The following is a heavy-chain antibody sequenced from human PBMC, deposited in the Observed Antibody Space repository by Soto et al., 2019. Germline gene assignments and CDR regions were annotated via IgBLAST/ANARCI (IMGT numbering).Heavy chain of an antibody. CDR3: ARGQRFWSGYYMNPGNWFDP. J-gene: IGHJ5*02. Sequence: PSETLSLTCAVYGGSFSGYYWSWIRQPPGKGLEWIGEINHSGSTNYNPSLKSRVTISVDTSKNQFSLKLSSVTAADTAVYYCARGQRFWSGYYMNPGNWFDPWGQGTLVTVSS. CDR2: INHSGST. CDR1: GGSFSGYY. V-gene: IGHV4-34*01. D-gene: IGHD3-3*02.